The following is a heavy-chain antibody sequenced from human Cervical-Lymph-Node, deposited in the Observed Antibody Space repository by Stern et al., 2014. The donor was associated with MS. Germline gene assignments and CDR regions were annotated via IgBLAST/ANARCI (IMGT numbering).Heavy chain of an antibody. D-gene: IGHD3-16*01. CDR2: ISYDGSNK. J-gene: IGHJ4*02. CDR3: AKDGSYVDY. Sequence: VQLVESGGGVVQPGRSLRLSCAASGFTFSSYGMHWVRPAPGKGLEWVAVISYDGSNKCYADSVKGRFTIARDNSKNTLYLQMNSLRAEDTAVYYCAKDGSYVDYWGQGTLVTVSS. CDR1: GFTFSSYG. V-gene: IGHV3-30*18.